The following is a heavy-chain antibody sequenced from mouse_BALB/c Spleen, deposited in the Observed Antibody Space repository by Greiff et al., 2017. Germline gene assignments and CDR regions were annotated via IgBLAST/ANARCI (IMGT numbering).Heavy chain of an antibody. J-gene: IGHJ3*01. CDR3: TRDYGNYGFAY. V-gene: IGHV1S127*01. CDR1: GYTFTSYW. D-gene: IGHD2-1*01. CDR2: IDPSDSYT. Sequence: VQLQQPGAELVKPGASVKMSCKASGYTFTSYWMHWVKQRPGQGLEWIGVIDPSDSYTSYNQKFKGKATLTVDTSSSTAYMQLSSLTSEDSAVYYCTRDYGNYGFAYWGQGTLVTVSA.